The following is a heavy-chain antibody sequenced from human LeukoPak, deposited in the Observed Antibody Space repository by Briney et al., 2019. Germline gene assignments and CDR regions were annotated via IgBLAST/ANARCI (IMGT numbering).Heavy chain of an antibody. J-gene: IGHJ5*02. CDR1: GGSISSYY. Sequence: SETLSLTCTVSGGSISSYYWSWIRQPAGKGVEWIGRIYTSGSTNYNPSLKSRVTMSVDTSKNQFSLKLSYVTAADTAVYYCARGGTVATWFDPWGQGTLVTVSS. D-gene: IGHD4-17*01. CDR2: IYTSGST. CDR3: ARGGTVATWFDP. V-gene: IGHV4-4*07.